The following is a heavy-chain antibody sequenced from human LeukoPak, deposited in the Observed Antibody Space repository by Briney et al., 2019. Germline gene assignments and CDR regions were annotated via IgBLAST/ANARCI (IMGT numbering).Heavy chain of an antibody. CDR2: ISYDGSNK. CDR3: ARWGQMTHFDY. V-gene: IGHV3-30*01. CDR1: GFTFSSYA. J-gene: IGHJ4*02. D-gene: IGHD1-26*01. Sequence: PGGSLRLSCAASGFTFSSYAMHWVRQAPGKGLEWVAVISYDGSNKYYADSVKGRFTISRDNSKNTLYLQMNSLRAEDTAVYYCARWGQMTHFDYWGQGTLVTVSS.